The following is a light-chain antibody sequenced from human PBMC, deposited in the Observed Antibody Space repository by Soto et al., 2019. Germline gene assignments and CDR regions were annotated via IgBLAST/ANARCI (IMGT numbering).Light chain of an antibody. Sequence: DIQMTQSPSSLSASVGDRVTITCRASQGISSALDWYQQKPGKAPKRLIYAASSLQSGVPSRFSGTGSGTEFTLTISSLQPEDFATYYCLQHNSLPLTFGQGTKLEIK. CDR1: QGISSA. J-gene: IGKJ2*01. V-gene: IGKV1-17*01. CDR2: AAS. CDR3: LQHNSLPLT.